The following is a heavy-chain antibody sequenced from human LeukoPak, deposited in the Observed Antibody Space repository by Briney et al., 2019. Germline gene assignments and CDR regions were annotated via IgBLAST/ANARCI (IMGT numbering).Heavy chain of an antibody. V-gene: IGHV1-2*02. Sequence: ASVKVSCKASGYTFTGYYTHWVRQAPGQGLEWMGWINPNSGGTNYAQKFQGRVTMTRDTSISTAYMELSRLRSDDTAVYYCARESGDSSGSTHFDYWGQGTLVTVSS. CDR3: ARESGDSSGSTHFDY. D-gene: IGHD6-19*01. J-gene: IGHJ4*02. CDR1: GYTFTGYY. CDR2: INPNSGGT.